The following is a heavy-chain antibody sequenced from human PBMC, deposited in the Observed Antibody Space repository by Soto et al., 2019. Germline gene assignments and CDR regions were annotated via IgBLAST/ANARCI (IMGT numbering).Heavy chain of an antibody. D-gene: IGHD5-18*01. Sequence: QVRLHESRPGLVKPSETLSLTGTVSTDSFNDYYWSWIRQPPGKGLEWIGSIYHTGNTHYNPSLESRVSISVDPAKIQVSLSLSSVTAADTAVYYCARDVGIHDAFDIWGQGTLVTVSS. CDR3: ARDVGIHDAFDI. V-gene: IGHV4-59*13. CDR2: IYHTGNT. J-gene: IGHJ3*02. CDR1: TDSFNDYY.